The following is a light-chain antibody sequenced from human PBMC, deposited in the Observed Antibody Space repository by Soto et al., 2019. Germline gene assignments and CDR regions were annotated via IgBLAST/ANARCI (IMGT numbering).Light chain of an antibody. Sequence: EIVLTQSPGTLSLSPGERATLSCRASQSVSNNYLARYQQKPGQAPRLLISGASSRATGIPDRFNGSGSGTDFTLAISRLEPEDFAVYYCQQYCSSPLTFGGGTKVEIK. J-gene: IGKJ4*01. CDR3: QQYCSSPLT. CDR1: QSVSNNY. V-gene: IGKV3-20*01. CDR2: GAS.